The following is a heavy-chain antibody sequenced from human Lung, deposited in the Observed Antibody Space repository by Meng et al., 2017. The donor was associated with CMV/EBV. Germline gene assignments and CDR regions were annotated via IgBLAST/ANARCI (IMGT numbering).Heavy chain of an antibody. J-gene: IGHJ6*01. CDR2: ISYDGWSK. D-gene: IGHD1-1*01. Sequence: SCAASEFTFSHYAMYWVRQAPGKGLDWVAIISYDGWSKYYADSVKGRFTISRDNSKNTLFLQMNSLRAEDTSVYYCARARGVDKNEYYYYYFGMDVWXQGNXVNGAS. CDR3: ARARGVDKNEYYYYYFGMDV. V-gene: IGHV3-30*04. CDR1: EFTFSHYA.